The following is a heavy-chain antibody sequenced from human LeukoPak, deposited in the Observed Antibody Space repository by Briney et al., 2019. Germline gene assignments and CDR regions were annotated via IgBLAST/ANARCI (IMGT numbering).Heavy chain of an antibody. J-gene: IGHJ4*02. V-gene: IGHV3-30-3*01. CDR2: ISADGSIK. Sequence: GGSLRLSCAASGFTFSTYAMHWVRQAPGKGLQWVAVISADGSIKYCADSVKGRFTISRDNSKNTLYLQMNSLRPEDTAVYYCAREGYSSSWYADYWGQGTLVTVSS. CDR3: AREGYSSSWYADY. CDR1: GFTFSTYA. D-gene: IGHD6-13*01.